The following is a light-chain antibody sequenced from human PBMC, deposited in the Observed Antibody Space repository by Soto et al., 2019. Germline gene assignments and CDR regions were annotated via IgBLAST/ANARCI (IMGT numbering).Light chain of an antibody. J-gene: IGLJ2*01. V-gene: IGLV2-11*01. CDR2: DVS. CDR1: YSDIGSYND. CDR3: CSYARTYRLMI. Sequence: QSALTQPRSVSGSPGQSVTISCTGTYSDIGSYNDVSWYQHHPAKAPRLMIFDVSQRPSGVPDRFSGSKSGNTASLTISGLQTEDEADYYCCSYARTYRLMIFGEGTKLTAL.